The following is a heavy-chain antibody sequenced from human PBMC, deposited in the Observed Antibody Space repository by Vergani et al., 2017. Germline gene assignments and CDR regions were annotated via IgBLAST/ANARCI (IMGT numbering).Heavy chain of an antibody. D-gene: IGHD3-10*01. CDR3: VRDQVTMRRGSDARYI. V-gene: IGHV3-49*03. CDR1: GFTFGYYA. Sequence: EVQLVESGGDLVQPGRSLRLSCTASGFTFGYYAMDWFRQAPGQGLEWVGGIRSKAYGQATIYAASVKGRFTISRDDSKSIAYLQMNNLQTEDTAMYYCVRDQVTMRRGSDARYIWGQGTMVTVSS. CDR2: IRSKAYGQAT. J-gene: IGHJ3*02.